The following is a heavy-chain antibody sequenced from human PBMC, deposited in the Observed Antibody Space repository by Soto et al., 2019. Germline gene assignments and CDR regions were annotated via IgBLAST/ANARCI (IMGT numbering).Heavy chain of an antibody. CDR2: IRSKTDGGTT. D-gene: IGHD3-22*01. V-gene: IGHV3-15*01. CDR1: GFTFNNAW. Sequence: EVQLVESGGGLVKPGGSLRLSCAASGFTFNNAWMSWVRQAPGKGLEWVGRIRSKTDGGTTDYAAPVKGRFTISRDESKNTLYLQMNSLKTEDTAVYYCTTARFYYDSSRLARLYFDYWGQGTLVTVSS. CDR3: TTARFYYDSSRLARLYFDY. J-gene: IGHJ4*02.